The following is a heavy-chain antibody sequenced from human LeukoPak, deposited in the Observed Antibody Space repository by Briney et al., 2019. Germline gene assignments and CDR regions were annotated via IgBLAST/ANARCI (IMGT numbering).Heavy chain of an antibody. CDR1: GFTFSSYA. D-gene: IGHD3-22*01. Sequence: PGGSLRLSCAASGFTFSSYAMSWVRQALGKGLEWVSAISGSGGSTYYADSVKGRFTISRDNSKNTLYLQMNSLRAEDTAVYYCAKDWFDDSSGYSYYYYYYMDVWGKGTTVTVSS. J-gene: IGHJ6*03. CDR2: ISGSGGST. V-gene: IGHV3-23*01. CDR3: AKDWFDDSSGYSYYYYYYMDV.